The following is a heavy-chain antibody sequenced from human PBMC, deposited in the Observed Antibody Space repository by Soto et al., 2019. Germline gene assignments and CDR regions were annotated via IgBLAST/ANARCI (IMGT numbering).Heavy chain of an antibody. D-gene: IGHD2-21*01. CDR1: GGSISSSSYY. V-gene: IGHV4-39*01. Sequence: QLQLQESGPGLVKPSETLSLTCTVSGGSISSSSYYWGWIRQPPGKGLEWIGSIYYSGSTYYNPSLKSRVTISVDTSKNQFSLKLSSVTAADTAVYYCARRAYCGGDCYSWAFDIWGQGTMVTVSS. CDR2: IYYSGST. J-gene: IGHJ3*02. CDR3: ARRAYCGGDCYSWAFDI.